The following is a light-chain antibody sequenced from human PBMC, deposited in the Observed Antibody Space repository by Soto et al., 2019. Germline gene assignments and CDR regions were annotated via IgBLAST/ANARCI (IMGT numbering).Light chain of an antibody. CDR3: QSYDRSLSGNVV. J-gene: IGLJ2*01. V-gene: IGLV1-40*01. CDR2: GNS. CDR1: SSNIGAGYD. Sequence: QSVLTQPPSVSGAPGQRVTISCTGSSSNIGAGYDVHWYQQLPGTAPKLLIYGNSNRPSGVPDRFSGSKSGTSASLAITGLQAEDEADDCCQSYDRSLSGNVVFGGGTKLTVL.